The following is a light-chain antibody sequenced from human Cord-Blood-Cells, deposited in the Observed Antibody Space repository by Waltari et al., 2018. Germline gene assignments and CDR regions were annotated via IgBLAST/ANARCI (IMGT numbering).Light chain of an antibody. V-gene: IGLV2-14*03. CDR1: SSDVGGYNY. CDR3: SSYTGRSTWV. J-gene: IGLJ3*02. Sequence: QSALTQPASVSGSPGQSITISCTGTSSDVGGYNYVSWYQQHPGKAPKLMIYDVSNRPSGVSKRFSGSKSGNTASLTISGLQAEDEADYYCSSYTGRSTWVFGGGTKLTVL. CDR2: DVS.